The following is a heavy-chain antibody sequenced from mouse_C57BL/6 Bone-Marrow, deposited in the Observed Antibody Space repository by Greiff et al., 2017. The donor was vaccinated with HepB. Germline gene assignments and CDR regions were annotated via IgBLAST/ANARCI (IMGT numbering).Heavy chain of an antibody. D-gene: IGHD1-1*01. Sequence: EVQLQQSGPVLVKPGASVKMSCKASGYTFTDYYMNWVKQSHGKCLEWIGVINPYNGGTSYNQKFKGKATLTADKSASTAYMQLSSLTSEDSAVYFGARWGITTVEDWYFDVWGTGTTVTVSS. CDR1: GYTFTDYY. V-gene: IGHV1-19*01. CDR3: ARWGITTVEDWYFDV. J-gene: IGHJ1*03. CDR2: INPYNGGT.